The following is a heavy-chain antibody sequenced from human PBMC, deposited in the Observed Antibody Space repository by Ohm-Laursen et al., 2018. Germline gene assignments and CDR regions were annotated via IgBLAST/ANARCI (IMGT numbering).Heavy chain of an antibody. CDR2: ARGGGGST. J-gene: IGHJ4*02. D-gene: IGHD5-18*01. CDR1: GFTFSSYA. Sequence: SLRLSCSASGFTFSSYAMSWVRQAPGKGLEWVSAARGGGGSTYYADSVKGRFTISRDNSKSTLYLQMNSLRAEDTAVYYCANNRGYSYGSGYNFDYWGQGTLVTVSS. CDR3: ANNRGYSYGSGYNFDY. V-gene: IGHV3-23*01.